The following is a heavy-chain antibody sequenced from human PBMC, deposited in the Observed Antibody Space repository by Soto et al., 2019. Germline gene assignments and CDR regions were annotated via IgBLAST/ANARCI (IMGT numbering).Heavy chain of an antibody. V-gene: IGHV4-30-2*01. J-gene: IGHJ4*02. CDR2: VFHSGST. D-gene: IGHD3-10*01. CDR1: GGSISSGGYS. Sequence: QLQLQESGSGLVKPSQTLSLTCAVSGGSISSGGYSWSWIRQPPGKGLEWIGYVFHSGSTYYSPSLKSRVTLSIDGSQNQFSLKLTSVTGGDTAVYYCARGSYGAGSDYWGQGILVTVSS. CDR3: ARGSYGAGSDY.